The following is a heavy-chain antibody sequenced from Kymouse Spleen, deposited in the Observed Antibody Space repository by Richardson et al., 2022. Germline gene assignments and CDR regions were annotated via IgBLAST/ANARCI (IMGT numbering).Heavy chain of an antibody. CDR1: GFTFDDYA. J-gene: IGHJ4*02. V-gene: IGHV3-9*01. Sequence: EVQLVESGGGLVQPGRSLRLSCAASGFTFDDYAMHWVRQAPGKGLEWVSGISWNSGSIGYADSVKGRFTISRDNAKNSLYLQMNSLRAEDTALYYCAKDTLGYFDYWGQGTLVTVSS. D-gene: IGHD1-26*01,IGHD7-27*02. CDR2: ISWNSGSI. CDR3: AKDTLGYFDY.